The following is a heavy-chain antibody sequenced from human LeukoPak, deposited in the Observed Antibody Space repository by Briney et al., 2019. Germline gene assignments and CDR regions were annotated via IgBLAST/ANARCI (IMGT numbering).Heavy chain of an antibody. CDR1: RFTDNSNY. CDR2: IYSGGST. V-gene: IGHV3-66*02. J-gene: IGHJ4*02. Sequence: GGSVRLFCTASRFTDNSNYMSWVRQATGKALEWVTVIYSGGSTYYADSVKGRFTISRDNSKNTLFLQMNSLRAEDTAWYYCARDPPFWSGYYALSGYWGQGTLVTVSS. CDR3: ARDPPFWSGYYALSGY. D-gene: IGHD3-3*01.